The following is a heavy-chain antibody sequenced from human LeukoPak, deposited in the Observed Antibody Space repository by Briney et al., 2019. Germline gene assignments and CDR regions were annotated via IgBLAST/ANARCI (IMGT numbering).Heavy chain of an antibody. Sequence: GGSLRLSCAASGFTFNKFHMSWVRQAPGKGLEWVSVIYSGGSTYYADSVKGRFTISRDNSKNTLYLQMNSLRAEDTAVYYCAREGGGYGSGSPDWGQGTLVTVSS. V-gene: IGHV3-66*01. CDR3: AREGGGYGSGSPD. CDR1: GFTFNKFH. CDR2: IYSGGST. J-gene: IGHJ4*02. D-gene: IGHD3-10*01.